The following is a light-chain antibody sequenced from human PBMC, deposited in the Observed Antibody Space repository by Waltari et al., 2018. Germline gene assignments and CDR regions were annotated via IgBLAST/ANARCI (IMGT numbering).Light chain of an antibody. J-gene: IGKJ1*01. CDR3: QKYGTLPAT. Sequence: EIMLTQSPGTLSLSPGERATISCRASQSISKYLAWYQQKPGQAPTLLIFDASSRATGIPDRFSGSGSGIDFSLTISRLEPEDVAVYYCQKYGTLPATFGQGTKVEIK. CDR1: QSISKY. CDR2: DAS. V-gene: IGKV3-20*01.